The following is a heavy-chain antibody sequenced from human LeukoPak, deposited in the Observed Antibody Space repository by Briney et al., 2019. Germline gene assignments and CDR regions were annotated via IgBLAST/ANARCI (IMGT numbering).Heavy chain of an antibody. CDR3: ASSGYGGNSGPFDY. CDR2: ISSSSSYI. J-gene: IGHJ4*02. D-gene: IGHD4-23*01. V-gene: IGHV3-21*01. Sequence: PGGSLRLSCAASGFTFSSYSMNWVRQAPGKGLEWVSSISSSSSYIYYADSVKGRFTISRDNAKNSLYLQMNSLGAEDTAVYYCASSGYGGNSGPFDYWGQGTLVTVSS. CDR1: GFTFSSYS.